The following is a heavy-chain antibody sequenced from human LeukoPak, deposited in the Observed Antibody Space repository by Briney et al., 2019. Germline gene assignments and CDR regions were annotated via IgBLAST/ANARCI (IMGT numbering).Heavy chain of an antibody. Sequence: ASVKVSCKASGYTFTAYYIHWVRRAPGQGLEWMGWINPNSGGTESAQKFQGRVTMTRDTSISTAYMELSRLTSDDTAVYYCARGVAVAGKDVWGQGTTVTVSS. D-gene: IGHD6-19*01. J-gene: IGHJ6*02. CDR3: ARGVAVAGKDV. CDR2: INPNSGGT. CDR1: GYTFTAYY. V-gene: IGHV1-2*02.